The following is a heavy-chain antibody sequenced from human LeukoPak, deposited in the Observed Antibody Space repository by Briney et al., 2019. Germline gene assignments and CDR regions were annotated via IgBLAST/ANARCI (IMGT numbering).Heavy chain of an antibody. Sequence: GGSLRLSCAASGFTFSSYAMSWVRQAPGKGLEWVSAISGSGGSTHYADSVKGRFTISRDNSKNTLYLQMNSLRAEDTAVYYRATLSAWRYYDFWNYYYYGMDVWGQGTTVTVSS. CDR1: GFTFSSYA. V-gene: IGHV3-23*01. D-gene: IGHD3-3*01. CDR3: ATLSAWRYYDFWNYYYYGMDV. J-gene: IGHJ6*02. CDR2: ISGSGGST.